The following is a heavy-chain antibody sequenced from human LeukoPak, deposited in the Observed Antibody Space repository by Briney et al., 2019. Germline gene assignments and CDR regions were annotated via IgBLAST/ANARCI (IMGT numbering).Heavy chain of an antibody. CDR1: GGSISNYY. V-gene: IGHV4-59*08. CDR3: AKLGSGTNNWFDP. D-gene: IGHD3-10*01. CDR2: IYYSGST. Sequence: SETLSLTCNVSGGSISNYYWTWIRQPPRKGLGWIGYIYYSGSTNYNPSLKSRVTISVDTSKNQFSLKLSSVTAADTAVYYCAKLGSGTNNWFDPWGQGTLVTVSS. J-gene: IGHJ5*02.